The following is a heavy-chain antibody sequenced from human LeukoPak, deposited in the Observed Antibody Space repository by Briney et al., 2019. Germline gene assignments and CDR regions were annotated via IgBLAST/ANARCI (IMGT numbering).Heavy chain of an antibody. CDR2: ISVNNDNP. J-gene: IGHJ4*02. CDR3: ARDGTSTDDY. D-gene: IGHD1-26*01. CDR1: GSTYSHFG. V-gene: IGHV1-18*01. Sequence: ASVRVSCTAAGSTYSHFGINWVGQAPGLGLGWMGEISVNNDNPNYGQKFQGRVTMTTDSSTSIAYMELRSLTSDDTAVYYCARDGTSTDDYWGQGTLVTVSS.